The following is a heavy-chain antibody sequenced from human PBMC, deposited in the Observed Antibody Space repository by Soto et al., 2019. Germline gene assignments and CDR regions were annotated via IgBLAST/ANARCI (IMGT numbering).Heavy chain of an antibody. CDR1: GGSISSYY. V-gene: IGHV4-59*01. Sequence: QVQLQESGPGLVKPSETLSLTCTVSGGSISSYYWSWIRQPPGKGLEWIGYIYYSGSTNYTPSPKSRVTISVDTSKNQFSLKLSSVTAADTAVYYCARRYGGNFDYWGQGTLVTVSS. J-gene: IGHJ4*02. D-gene: IGHD1-26*01. CDR3: ARRYGGNFDY. CDR2: IYYSGST.